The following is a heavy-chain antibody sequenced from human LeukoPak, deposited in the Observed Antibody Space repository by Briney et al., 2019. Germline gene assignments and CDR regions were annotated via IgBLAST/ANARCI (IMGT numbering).Heavy chain of an antibody. D-gene: IGHD6-6*01. CDR2: INPTGGST. V-gene: IGHV1-46*01. CDR3: ARTAARRFDY. CDR1: GYTFPSYF. J-gene: IGHJ4*02. Sequence: ASVKVSCKASGYTFPSYFMHWVRQAPGQGLEWMGIINPTGGSTTYAQKFQGRVTMTRDTSTGTVYMELSSLRSDDTAVYYCARTAARRFDYWGRGTLVTVSS.